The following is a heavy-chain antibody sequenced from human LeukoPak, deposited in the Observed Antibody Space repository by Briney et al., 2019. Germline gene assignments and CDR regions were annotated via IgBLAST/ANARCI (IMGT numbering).Heavy chain of an antibody. Sequence: PGGSLRLSCAASGFTFSSYAMHWVRQAPGKGLEWVAVISYDGSNKYYADSVKGRFTISRDNSKNTLYLQMNSLRAEDTAVYYCAKKSSRAVADWYFDLWGRGTLVTVSS. D-gene: IGHD6-19*01. CDR3: AKKSSRAVADWYFDL. V-gene: IGHV3-30-3*02. CDR2: ISYDGSNK. J-gene: IGHJ2*01. CDR1: GFTFSSYA.